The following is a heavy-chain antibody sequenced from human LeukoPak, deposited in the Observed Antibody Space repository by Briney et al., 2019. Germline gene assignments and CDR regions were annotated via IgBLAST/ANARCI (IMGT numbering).Heavy chain of an antibody. CDR1: GFTFDDYA. J-gene: IGHJ4*02. V-gene: IGHV3-9*01. CDR2: ISWNSGSI. Sequence: GGSLRLSCAASGFTFDDYAMHWVRQAPGKGLEWVSGISWNSGSIGYADSVKGRFTISRDNAKNSLYLQMNSLRAEDTALYYCAKASAPGIAVAGTFDYWGQGTLVTVSS. CDR3: AKASAPGIAVAGTFDY. D-gene: IGHD6-19*01.